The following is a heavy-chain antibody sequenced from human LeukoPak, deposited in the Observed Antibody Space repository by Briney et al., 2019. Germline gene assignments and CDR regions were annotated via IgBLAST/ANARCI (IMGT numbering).Heavy chain of an antibody. D-gene: IGHD2-8*01. J-gene: IGHJ5*02. CDR1: GGSISSGGYY. CDR3: AREGGVYNWFDP. CDR2: IYYSGST. V-gene: IGHV4-31*03. Sequence: TLSLTCTLSGGSISSGGYYWSWIRQHPGKGLEWIGYIYYSGSTYYNPSLKGRVTISVDTSKNQFSLKLSSVTAADTAVYYCAREGGVYNWFDPWGQGTLVTVSS.